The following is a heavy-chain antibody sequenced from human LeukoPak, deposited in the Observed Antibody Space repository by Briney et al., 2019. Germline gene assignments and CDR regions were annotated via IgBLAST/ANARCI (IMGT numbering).Heavy chain of an antibody. CDR3: ERMGQGVRAYFDY. D-gene: IGHD1-26*01. CDR2: MYYSGST. J-gene: IGHJ4*02. Sequence: SETLSLTCTVSGGSVSSSSYYWGWIRQPPGKGLEWIGSMYYSGSTYYNPSLKSRATISVDTSRNHFSLKLSSVTAADTAVYYCERMGQGVRAYFDYWGQGTLVTVSS. CDR1: GGSVSSSSYY. V-gene: IGHV4-39*02.